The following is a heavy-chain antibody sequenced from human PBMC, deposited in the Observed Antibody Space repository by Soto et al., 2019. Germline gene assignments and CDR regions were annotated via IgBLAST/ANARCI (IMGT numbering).Heavy chain of an antibody. V-gene: IGHV3-53*01. CDR3: VRERRGLGIGFDH. CDR2: FSTGGST. CDR1: GFNVSDNY. Sequence: GGSLRLSCAAAGFNVSDNYMGWVRQAPGKGLEWVSSFSTGGSTDYADSVKGRFTISRDDSKNTVYLQTNSLRAEDTAVYFCVRERRGLGIGFDHWGQGTLVTVSS. D-gene: IGHD6-19*01. J-gene: IGHJ4*02.